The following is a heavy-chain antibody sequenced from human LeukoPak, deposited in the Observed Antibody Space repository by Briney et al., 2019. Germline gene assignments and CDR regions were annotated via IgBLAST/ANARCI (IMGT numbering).Heavy chain of an antibody. V-gene: IGHV4-4*07. CDR2: IYATGST. D-gene: IGHD1-26*01. CDR1: GDFISSYW. J-gene: IGHJ4*02. Sequence: PSETLSLTCAVSGDFISSYWWGWVRQPAGKGLEGIGRIYATGSTKFNPSLKSGRTMSMDTCTNQLSLKLSLKLTSVTAADTAVYFCARQGYTASYYFLDFWSQGTLVTVSP. CDR3: ARQGYTASYYFLDF.